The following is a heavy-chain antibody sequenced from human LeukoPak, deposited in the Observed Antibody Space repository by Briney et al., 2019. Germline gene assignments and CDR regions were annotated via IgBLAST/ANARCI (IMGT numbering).Heavy chain of an antibody. CDR3: ARGRDAPLAPFDY. J-gene: IGHJ4*02. CDR1: GFTVSSNY. CDR2: IYSGGST. V-gene: IGHV3-53*04. Sequence: GGSLRLSCAASGFTVSSNYMSWVRQAPGKGLEWVSVIYSGGSTYYADSVKGRFTISRHNSMNTLYLQMNSLRAEDTAVYYCARGRDAPLAPFDYWGQGTLVTVSS.